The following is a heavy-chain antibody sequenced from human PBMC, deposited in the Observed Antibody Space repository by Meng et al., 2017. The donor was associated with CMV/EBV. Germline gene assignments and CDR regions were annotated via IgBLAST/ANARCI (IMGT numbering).Heavy chain of an antibody. CDR1: GGSISSSSYY. V-gene: IGHV4-39*07. CDR3: ARVQGSYDFWSGYCTSYYYGMDV. Sequence: SETLSLTCTVSGGSISSSSYYWGWIRQPPGKGLEWIGSIYYSGSTYYNPSLKSRVTISVDTSKNQFSLKLSSVTAADTAVYYCARVQGSYDFWSGYCTSYYYGMDVWGQGTTVTVSS. CDR2: IYYSGST. J-gene: IGHJ6*02. D-gene: IGHD3-3*01.